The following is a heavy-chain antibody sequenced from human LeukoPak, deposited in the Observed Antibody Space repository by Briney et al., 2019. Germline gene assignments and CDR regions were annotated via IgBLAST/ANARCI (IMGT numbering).Heavy chain of an antibody. CDR2: ISSSTSYI. Sequence: PGGSLRLSCAASGFTFSIYSMNWVRQAPGKGLEWVSSISSSTSYIYYADSVRGRFTISRDNSESSLYLQMNSLSAEDTAVYYCASSYGDHYFDYWGQGTLVTVSS. J-gene: IGHJ4*02. D-gene: IGHD4-17*01. V-gene: IGHV3-21*01. CDR1: GFTFSIYS. CDR3: ASSYGDHYFDY.